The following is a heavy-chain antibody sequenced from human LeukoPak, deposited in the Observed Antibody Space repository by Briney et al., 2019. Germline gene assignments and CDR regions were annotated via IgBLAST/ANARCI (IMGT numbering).Heavy chain of an antibody. J-gene: IGHJ4*02. Sequence: GGSLRLSCAVSGFTFSDYYMSWIRQAPGKGLEWVSYISSSGSTIYYADSVKGRFTISRDNAKNSLYLQMNSLRAEDTAVYYCARDLYSGYDRGVVDYWGQGTLVSVSS. CDR2: ISSSGSTI. CDR1: GFTFSDYY. D-gene: IGHD5-12*01. CDR3: ARDLYSGYDRGVVDY. V-gene: IGHV3-11*01.